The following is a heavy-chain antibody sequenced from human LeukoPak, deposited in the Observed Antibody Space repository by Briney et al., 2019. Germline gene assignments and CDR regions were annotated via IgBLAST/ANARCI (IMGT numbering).Heavy chain of an antibody. CDR2: ISAYNGNT. CDR3: ARVPMVRGVILRRYYYYYMDV. Sequence: ASVKVSCKASGYTFTSYGISWVRQAPGQGLEWMGWISAYNGNTNYAQKLQGRVTMTTDTSTSTAYMELRSLRSDDTAVYYCARVPMVRGVILRRYYYYYMDVWGKGTTVTISS. D-gene: IGHD3-10*01. V-gene: IGHV1-18*01. J-gene: IGHJ6*03. CDR1: GYTFTSYG.